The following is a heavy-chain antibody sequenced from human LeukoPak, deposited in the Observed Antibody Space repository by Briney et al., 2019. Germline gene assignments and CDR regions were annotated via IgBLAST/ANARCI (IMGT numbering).Heavy chain of an antibody. CDR2: IYTSGST. V-gene: IGHV4-4*07. CDR1: GGSISSYY. CDR3: ARPYDSSSYSLGY. D-gene: IGHD3-22*01. J-gene: IGHJ4*02. Sequence: SETLSLICTVSGGSISSYYCSWIRQPAGKGLEWIGRIYTSGSTNYNPSLKSRVTMSVDTSKNQFSLKLSSVTAADTAVYYCARPYDSSSYSLGYWGQGTLVTVSS.